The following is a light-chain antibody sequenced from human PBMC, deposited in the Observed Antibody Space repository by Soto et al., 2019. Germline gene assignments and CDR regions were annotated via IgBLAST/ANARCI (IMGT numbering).Light chain of an antibody. CDR2: DAS. CDR1: QSISSW. CDR3: QQYESYST. Sequence: DIQMTQSPSTLSASVGDRVTITCRASQSISSWLAWYQQKPGKAPKLLIYDASSLESGVPSRFSGSGSGTEFTLTISSLQPDDSATYYCQQYESYSTFGQGTKVDIK. V-gene: IGKV1-5*01. J-gene: IGKJ1*01.